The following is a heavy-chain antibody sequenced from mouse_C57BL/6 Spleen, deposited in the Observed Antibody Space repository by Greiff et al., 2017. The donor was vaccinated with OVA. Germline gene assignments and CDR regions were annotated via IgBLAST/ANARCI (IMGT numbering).Heavy chain of an antibody. CDR3: ARSIYYYGSRDY. CDR2: IYPGDGDT. V-gene: IGHV1-80*01. D-gene: IGHD1-1*01. J-gene: IGHJ2*01. CDR1: GYAFSSYW. Sequence: VQLQESGAELVKPGASVKISCKASGYAFSSYWMNWVKQRPGKGLEWIGQIYPGDGDTNYNGKFKGKATLTADKSSSTAYMQLSSLTSEDSAVYFCARSIYYYGSRDYWGQGTTLTVSS.